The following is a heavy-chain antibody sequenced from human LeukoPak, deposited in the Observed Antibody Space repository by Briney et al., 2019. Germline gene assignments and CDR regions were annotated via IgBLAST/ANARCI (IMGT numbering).Heavy chain of an antibody. V-gene: IGHV4-34*01. CDR3: ARGPRVTMVRGVHYYYGMDV. J-gene: IGHJ6*02. CDR2: INHSGST. D-gene: IGHD3-10*01. Sequence: SETLSLTCAVYGGSFSGYYWSWIRQPPGKGLEWIGEINHSGSTNYNPSLKRRVTISVDTSKNQFSLKLSSVPAADTAVYYCARGPRVTMVRGVHYYYGMDVWGQGTTVTVSS. CDR1: GGSFSGYY.